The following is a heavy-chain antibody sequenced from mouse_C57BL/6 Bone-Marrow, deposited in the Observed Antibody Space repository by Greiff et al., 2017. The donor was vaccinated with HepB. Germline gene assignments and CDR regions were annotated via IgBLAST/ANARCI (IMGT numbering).Heavy chain of an antibody. V-gene: IGHV1-81*01. CDR1: GYTFTSYG. Sequence: VQLQQSGAELARPGASVKLSCKASGYTFTSYGISWVKQRTGQGLEWIGEIYPRSGNTYYNEKFKGKATLTADKSSSTAYMELRSLTSEDSAVYFCARPDSSGYYYFDYWGQGTTLTVSS. J-gene: IGHJ2*01. D-gene: IGHD3-2*02. CDR2: IYPRSGNT. CDR3: ARPDSSGYYYFDY.